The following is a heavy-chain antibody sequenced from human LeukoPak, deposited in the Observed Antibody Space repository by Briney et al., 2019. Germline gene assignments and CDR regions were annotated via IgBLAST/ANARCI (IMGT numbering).Heavy chain of an antibody. CDR2: IDPSDSYT. D-gene: IGHD6-13*01. CDR3: ARHWGPDSSSWSLFDY. V-gene: IGHV5-10-1*01. Sequence: GESLKISCKGSGYSFTSYWISWARQMPGKGLEWMGRIDPSDSYTNYSPSFQGHVTISADKSISTTYLQWSSLKASDTAMYYCARHWGPDSSSWSLFDYWGQGTLATVSS. J-gene: IGHJ4*02. CDR1: GYSFTSYW.